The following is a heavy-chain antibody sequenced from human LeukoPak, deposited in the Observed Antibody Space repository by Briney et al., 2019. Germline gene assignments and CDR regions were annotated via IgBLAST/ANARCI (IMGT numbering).Heavy chain of an antibody. D-gene: IGHD4-17*01. CDR2: MNPNSGNT. CDR3: ARRAGDYVTDVRWFDP. Sequence: ASVKVSCKASGYTFTSYDINWVRQATGQGLEWMGWMNPNSGNTGYAQKFQGRVTMTRNTSISTAYMELSSLRSEDTDVYYCARRAGDYVTDVRWFDPWGQGTLVTVSS. V-gene: IGHV1-8*01. J-gene: IGHJ5*02. CDR1: GYTFTSYD.